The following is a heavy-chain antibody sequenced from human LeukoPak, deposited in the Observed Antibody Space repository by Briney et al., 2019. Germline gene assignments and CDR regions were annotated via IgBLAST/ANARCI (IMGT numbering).Heavy chain of an antibody. CDR2: IWYGGSNK. CDR3: ARDFFPIVDSSWYEIGY. Sequence: GRSLRLSCAASGFTFGSYGMHWVRQAPGKGLEWVAVIWYGGSNKYYADSVKGRFTISRDNSKNTLYLQMNSLRAEDTAVYYCARDFFPIVDSSWYEIGYWGQGTLVTVSS. V-gene: IGHV3-33*08. D-gene: IGHD6-13*01. CDR1: GFTFGSYG. J-gene: IGHJ4*02.